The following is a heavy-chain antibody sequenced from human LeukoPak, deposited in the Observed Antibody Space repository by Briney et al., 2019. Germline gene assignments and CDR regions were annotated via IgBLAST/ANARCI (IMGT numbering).Heavy chain of an antibody. CDR2: ISYRGSKV. CDR1: GFTVSCYG. D-gene: IGHD1-1*01. Sequence: PAGSLRLSCAAYGFTVSCYGMYWVRQAPGNGREWVSYISYRGSKVHYADSVKCGFAISRDNSKSTLFLQMNSLRPEDTAVYYCAKPTTGSPTAAGFDYWGQGTLVTVSS. J-gene: IGHJ4*02. V-gene: IGHV3-30*02. CDR3: AKPTTGSPTAAGFDY.